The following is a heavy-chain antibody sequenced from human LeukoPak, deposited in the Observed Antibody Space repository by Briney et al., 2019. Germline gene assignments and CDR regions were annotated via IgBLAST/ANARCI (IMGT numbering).Heavy chain of an antibody. D-gene: IGHD3-16*01. J-gene: IGHJ3*02. CDR2: IIPIFGTA. CDR3: ARTSGELNDAFDI. Sequence: SVKVSCKASGGTFSSYAISWVRQAPGQGLEWMGGIIPIFGTANYAQKFQGRVTITTDESTSTAYMELSSLRSEGTAVYYCARTSGELNDAFDIWGQGTMVTVSS. V-gene: IGHV1-69*05. CDR1: GGTFSSYA.